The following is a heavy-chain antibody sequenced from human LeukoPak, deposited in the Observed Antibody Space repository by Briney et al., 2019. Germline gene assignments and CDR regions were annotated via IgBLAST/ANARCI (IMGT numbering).Heavy chain of an antibody. V-gene: IGHV1-2*02. CDR3: ARRGLAASSDS. CDR2: INPHSGST. CDR1: GYSFTGYF. D-gene: IGHD6-19*01. Sequence: ASVKVSCKASGYSFTGYFILWMRQAPGQGLEWMGWINPHSGSTNYAPKFQGRVTSTRDTSINTVYLQLTSLRPDDTAIYYCARRGLAASSDSWVQGTLVTVSS. J-gene: IGHJ4*02.